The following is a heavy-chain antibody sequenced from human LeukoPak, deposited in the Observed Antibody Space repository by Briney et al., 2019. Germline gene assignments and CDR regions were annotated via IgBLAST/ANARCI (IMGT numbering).Heavy chain of an antibody. J-gene: IGHJ6*02. CDR2: ISAYNGNT. Sequence: ASVKVSCKASGYTFTSYGISWVRQAPGQGLEWMGWISAYNGNTNYAQKLQGRVTMTTDTSTSTAYMELRSLRSDDTAVYYCARDRPGTPYCSSTSCYFGLADPNTPYYYYYGMDVWGQGTTVTVSS. CDR1: GYTFTSYG. CDR3: ARDRPGTPYCSSTSCYFGLADPNTPYYYYYGMDV. D-gene: IGHD2-2*01. V-gene: IGHV1-18*01.